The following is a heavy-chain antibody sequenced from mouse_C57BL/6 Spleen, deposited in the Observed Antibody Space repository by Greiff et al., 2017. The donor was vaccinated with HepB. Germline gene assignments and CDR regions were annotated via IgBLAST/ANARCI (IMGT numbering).Heavy chain of an antibody. D-gene: IGHD2-3*01. CDR3: ARHDYVGYWPWFAY. V-gene: IGHV5-6*02. J-gene: IGHJ3*01. CDR1: GFTFSSYG. Sequence: DVKLVESGGDLVKPGGSLKLSCAASGFTFSSYGMSWVRQTPDKRLEWVATISSGGSYTYYPDSVKGRFTISRDNAKNTLYLQMSSLKSEDTAMYYCARHDYVGYWPWFAYWGQGTLVTVSA. CDR2: ISSGGSYT.